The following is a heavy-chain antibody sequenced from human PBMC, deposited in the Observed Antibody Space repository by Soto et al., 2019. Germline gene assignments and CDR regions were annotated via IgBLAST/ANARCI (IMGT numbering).Heavy chain of an antibody. V-gene: IGHV4-31*03. Sequence: SETLSLTCTVSGGPFSRGGYYWSWIRQHPGKGLECIGYIFYTGSTYYNPTLKSRVTMSVDTSKRQFSLNLSSLTAADTAVYYCARVFSDSNSFFDPWGQGTLVTVSS. D-gene: IGHD6-13*01. CDR1: GGPFSRGGYY. CDR3: ARVFSDSNSFFDP. J-gene: IGHJ5*02. CDR2: IFYTGST.